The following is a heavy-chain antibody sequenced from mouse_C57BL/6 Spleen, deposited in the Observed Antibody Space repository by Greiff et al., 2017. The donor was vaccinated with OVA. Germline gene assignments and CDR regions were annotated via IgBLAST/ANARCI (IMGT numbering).Heavy chain of an antibody. J-gene: IGHJ1*03. Sequence: QVQLQQPGAELVKPGASVKMSCKASGYTFTSYWITWVKQRPGQGLEWIGDIYPGSGSTNYNEKFKSKATLTVDTSSSTAYMQLSSLTSEDSAVYYCARSSYYGSSHWYFDVWGTGTTVTVSS. V-gene: IGHV1-55*01. CDR1: GYTFTSYW. CDR2: IYPGSGST. CDR3: ARSSYYGSSHWYFDV. D-gene: IGHD1-1*01.